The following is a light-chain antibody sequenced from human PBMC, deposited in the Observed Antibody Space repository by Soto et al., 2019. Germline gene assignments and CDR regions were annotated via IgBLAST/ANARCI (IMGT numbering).Light chain of an antibody. Sequence: EIALTQSPGTLSLSPGERATLSCRASQVVSSYLAWYQQKPGQAPRLLIYGASSRATGIPDRFSGSGSGTDFTLTISRLEPEDFAVYYCQQYGSSPETFGQGTKVDIK. CDR2: GAS. J-gene: IGKJ1*01. CDR1: QVVSSY. V-gene: IGKV3-20*01. CDR3: QQYGSSPET.